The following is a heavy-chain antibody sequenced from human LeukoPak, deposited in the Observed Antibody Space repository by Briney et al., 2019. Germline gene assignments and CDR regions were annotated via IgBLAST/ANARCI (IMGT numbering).Heavy chain of an antibody. V-gene: IGHV1-69*05. D-gene: IGHD4-17*01. J-gene: IGHJ4*02. CDR3: AGLYGDYDY. CDR2: IIPIFGTA. Sequence: GSSVKVSCKPSLGTLSSYAICWVRPAPRQGLEWMVGIIPIFGTANYAQKFQGRGTTTTDESTSTAYMELSSLRSEDTAVYYCAGLYGDYDYWGQGTLVTVSS. CDR1: LGTLSSYA.